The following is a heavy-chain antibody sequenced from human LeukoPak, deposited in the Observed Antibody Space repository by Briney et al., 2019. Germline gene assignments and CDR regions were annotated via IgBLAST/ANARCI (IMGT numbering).Heavy chain of an antibody. CDR2: IYNSGST. Sequence: SETLSLTCAVYGGSFSGYYWSWIRQPPGKGLEWIGHIYNSGSTNYSPSLKSRVTISVDTSKNQFSLKLSSVTAADTAVYYCARFKRAGGWSYFDYWGQGTLVTVSS. J-gene: IGHJ4*02. CDR1: GGSFSGYY. D-gene: IGHD6-19*01. CDR3: ARFKRAGGWSYFDY. V-gene: IGHV4-59*01.